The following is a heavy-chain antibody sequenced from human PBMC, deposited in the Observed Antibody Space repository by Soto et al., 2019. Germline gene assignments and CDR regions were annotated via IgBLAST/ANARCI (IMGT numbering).Heavy chain of an antibody. Sequence: QVQLVQSGSEVKKPGASVKVSCKASGYTFTNYAIHWVRQAPGQRLEWMGWINAGNCNTIYSQKFQGRVTITRDTSANTAYMELSSLRSEDTTVYYCARSPRSGGNYYYGMDVWGQGTTVTVSS. CDR1: GYTFTNYA. J-gene: IGHJ6*02. V-gene: IGHV1-3*01. D-gene: IGHD3-3*01. CDR2: INAGNCNT. CDR3: ARSPRSGGNYYYGMDV.